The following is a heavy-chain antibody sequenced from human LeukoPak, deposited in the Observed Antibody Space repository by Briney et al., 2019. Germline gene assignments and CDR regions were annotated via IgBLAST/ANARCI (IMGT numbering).Heavy chain of an antibody. J-gene: IGHJ6*03. V-gene: IGHV4-61*02. CDR1: GGSISSGSYY. CDR2: IYTSGST. D-gene: IGHD2-2*01. CDR3: ARDRARYCSSTSCFNYYYYYMDV. Sequence: SQTLSLTCTVSGGSISSGSYYWSWIRQPAGKGLEWIGRIYTSGSTNYNPSLKSRVTISVDTSKNQFSLKLSSVTAADTAVYYCARDRARYCSSTSCFNYYYYYMDVWGKGTTVTISS.